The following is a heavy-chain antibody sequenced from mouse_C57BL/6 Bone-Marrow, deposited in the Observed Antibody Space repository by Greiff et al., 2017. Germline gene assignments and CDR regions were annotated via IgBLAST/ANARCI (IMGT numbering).Heavy chain of an antibody. CDR2: INPNNGGT. D-gene: IGHD1-1*01. Sequence: VQLQQSGPELVKPGASVKISCKASGYTFTDYYMNWVKQSHGKSLEWIGDINPNNGGTSYNQKFKGKATLTVDKSSSTAYMELRSLTSEDSAVYYCARGKVYYYRPGFAYWGQGTLVTVSA. CDR3: ARGKVYYYRPGFAY. V-gene: IGHV1-26*01. J-gene: IGHJ3*01. CDR1: GYTFTDYY.